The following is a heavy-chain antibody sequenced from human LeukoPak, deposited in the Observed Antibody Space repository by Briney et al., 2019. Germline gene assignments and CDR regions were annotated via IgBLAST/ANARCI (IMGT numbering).Heavy chain of an antibody. CDR3: ARQKCTSTSCLTKNAFDI. J-gene: IGHJ3*02. V-gene: IGHV4-4*09. CDR2: IYTSGST. D-gene: IGHD2-2*01. Sequence: SETLSLTCTVSGSISSYYWSWFRQPPGKGLEWIGYIYTSGSTNYNPSLKSRVTISVDTSKNQFSLDLSSVTAADTAVHYCARQKCTSTSCLTKNAFDIWGQGTMVTVSS. CDR1: GSISSYY.